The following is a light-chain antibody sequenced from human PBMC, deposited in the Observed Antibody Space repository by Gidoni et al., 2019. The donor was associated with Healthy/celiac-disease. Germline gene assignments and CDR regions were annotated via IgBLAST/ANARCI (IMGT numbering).Light chain of an antibody. J-gene: IGKJ2*01. Sequence: IVMTQSPATLSVSPGERATLSCRASQSVSSNLAWYQQKPGQAPRLLIYGASTRATGSPARFSGSGSGTEFTLTISSLQPEDFAVYYCQQYNNWPPYTFGQGTKLEIK. V-gene: IGKV3-15*01. CDR1: QSVSSN. CDR2: GAS. CDR3: QQYNNWPPYT.